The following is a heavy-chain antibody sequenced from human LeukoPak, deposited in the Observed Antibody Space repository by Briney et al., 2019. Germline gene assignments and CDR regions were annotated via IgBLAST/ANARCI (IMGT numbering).Heavy chain of an antibody. V-gene: IGHV4-4*07. J-gene: IGHJ4*02. CDR3: ARDGHGRVGFDY. CDR2: IHTSGST. Sequence: SGTLSLTCTVSGGSLSSYYWSWVRPPAGEGLGWIGHIHTSGSTKYNPSLKSRVTMSVDTSKNQFSLKLSAVAAADTAVYYCARDGHGRVGFDYWGRGTLVTVSS. D-gene: IGHD1-26*01. CDR1: GGSLSSYY.